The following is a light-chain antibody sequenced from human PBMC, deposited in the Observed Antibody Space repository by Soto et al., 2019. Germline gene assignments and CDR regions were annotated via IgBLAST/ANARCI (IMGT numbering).Light chain of an antibody. CDR1: SSDVGGYNY. CDR2: DVS. V-gene: IGLV2-14*01. J-gene: IGLJ2*01. CDR3: SSYTSSSTRV. Sequence: QPASVSGSPGQSITISCTGTSSDVGGYNYVSWYQQHPGKAPKLMIYDVSNRPSGVSNRFSGSKSGNTASLTISGLQAEDEADYYCSSYTSSSTRVFGGGTKVTVL.